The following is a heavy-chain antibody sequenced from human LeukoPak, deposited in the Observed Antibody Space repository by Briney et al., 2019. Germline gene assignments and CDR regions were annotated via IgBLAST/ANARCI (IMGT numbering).Heavy chain of an antibody. Sequence: GGPLRLSCAAFGFTFSNYWMHWVRKSPGKGLVWGSRINSEGSSTNYADSVTSRFTISRDNAKNTLYPQMNSLRDEDTAVFYCVRRSHDFDYWGQGTLVTVSS. J-gene: IGHJ4*02. CDR1: GFTFSNYW. CDR3: VRRSHDFDY. CDR2: INSEGSST. V-gene: IGHV3-74*01.